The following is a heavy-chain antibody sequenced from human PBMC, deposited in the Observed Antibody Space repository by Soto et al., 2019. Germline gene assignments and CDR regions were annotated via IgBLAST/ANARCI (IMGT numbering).Heavy chain of an antibody. CDR1: GSTLTKLS. J-gene: IGHJ4*01. V-gene: IGHV1-24*01. Sequence: ASVKVSCKVSGSTLTKLSIHWVRQAPGKGLEWMGGIDTEDGETIYAQKLQGIVTMTEDTSTHTANMALCSVRSEDTAVYSCATTAPARYYWSPCLDYWGQGTTVTVSS. CDR3: ATTAPARYYWSPCLDY. D-gene: IGHD2-8*01. CDR2: IDTEDGET.